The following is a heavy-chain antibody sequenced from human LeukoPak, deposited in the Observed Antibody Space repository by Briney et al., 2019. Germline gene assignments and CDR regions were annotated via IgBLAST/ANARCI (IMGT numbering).Heavy chain of an antibody. V-gene: IGHV3-15*01. CDR1: GFTFSNAW. Sequence: PGGSLRLSCAASGFTFSNAWMSWVRQAPGKGLEWVGRIKSKTDGGTTDYAAPVKGRFTISRDDSKNTLYLQMNSLKTEDTAVYYCTTEDYDFWSGYYYFAPWGQGTLVTVSS. CDR3: TTEDYDFWSGYYYFAP. D-gene: IGHD3-3*01. J-gene: IGHJ5*02. CDR2: IKSKTDGGTT.